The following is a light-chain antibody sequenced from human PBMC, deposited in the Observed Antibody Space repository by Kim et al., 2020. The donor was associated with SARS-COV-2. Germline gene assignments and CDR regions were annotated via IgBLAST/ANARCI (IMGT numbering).Light chain of an antibody. CDR3: QSADSSGTVV. Sequence: VSPGQTARITCSGDALPKQYAYWYQQKPGQAPVLVIYKDSERPSGIPEQFSGASSGTTVTLTISGVQAEDEADYYCQSADSSGTVVFGGGTQRTVL. V-gene: IGLV3-25*03. J-gene: IGLJ2*01. CDR2: KDS. CDR1: ALPKQY.